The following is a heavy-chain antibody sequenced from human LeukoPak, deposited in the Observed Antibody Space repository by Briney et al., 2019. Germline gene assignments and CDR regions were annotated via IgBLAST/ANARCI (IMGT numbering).Heavy chain of an antibody. CDR2: ISYDGSNK. V-gene: IGHV3-30*03. CDR3: ARGGSKFDY. D-gene: IGHD3-16*01. Sequence: PGGSLRLSCAASGFTFSSYGMHWVRQAPGKGLEWVAVISYDGSNKYYPDSVKGRFTISRDNSESTLYLQMNTLRAEDTAVYYCARGGSKFDYWGQGTLVTVSS. CDR1: GFTFSSYG. J-gene: IGHJ4*02.